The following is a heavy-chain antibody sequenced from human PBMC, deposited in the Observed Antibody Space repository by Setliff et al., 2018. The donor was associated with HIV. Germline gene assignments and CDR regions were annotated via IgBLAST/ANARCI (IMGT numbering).Heavy chain of an antibody. CDR3: ARSTQIQLWPHDFDN. D-gene: IGHD2-21*01. V-gene: IGHV4-59*01. J-gene: IGHJ4*02. CDR2: IYDSGST. Sequence: LSLTCTSSGDSISGYYWSWIRQPPGKGLQWIGRIYDSGSTKYNPSLKSRVTLSLDTSRNLFSLRLASVTAADTAMYYCARSTQIQLWPHDFDNWGQGALVTVSS. CDR1: GDSISGYY.